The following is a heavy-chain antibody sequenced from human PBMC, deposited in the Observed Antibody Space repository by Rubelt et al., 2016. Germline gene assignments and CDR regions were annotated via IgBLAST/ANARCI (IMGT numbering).Heavy chain of an antibody. CDR1: GFTFSSYS. J-gene: IGHJ4*02. CDR2: ISSSSSTI. Sequence: EVQLVESGGGLVQPGGSLRLSCAASGFTFSSYSMNWVRQAPGKGLEWVSYISSSSSTIYYADSVKGRFTISRDNAKNSLYLQMNSLRAEDTAVYYCVITFGGVIASFDYWGQGTLVTVSS. CDR3: VITFGGVIASFDY. V-gene: IGHV3-48*04. D-gene: IGHD3-16*02.